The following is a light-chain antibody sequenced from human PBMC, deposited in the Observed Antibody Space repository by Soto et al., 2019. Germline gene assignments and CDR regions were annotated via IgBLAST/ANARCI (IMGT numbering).Light chain of an antibody. CDR3: QQYNSWPLT. Sequence: EIVLTQSPGTLSLSPGEGATLSCRASQSVSSSYLAWYQQKPGQAPRLLIYGAYTRATGIQARFSGSGSGTDFTLTISSLQSEDFVVYYCQQYNSWPLTFGQGTKVDI. V-gene: IGKV3-15*01. CDR2: GAY. J-gene: IGKJ1*01. CDR1: QSVSSSY.